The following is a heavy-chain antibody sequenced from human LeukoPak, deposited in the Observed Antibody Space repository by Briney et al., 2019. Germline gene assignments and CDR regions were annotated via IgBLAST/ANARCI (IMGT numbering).Heavy chain of an antibody. CDR1: GGSISNYY. CDR2: IYYSGST. Sequence: PSETLSLTCTVSGGSISNYYWSWIRQPPGKGLEWIGYIYYSGSTNYNPSLKSRVTISVDTSKNQFSLKLSSVTAADTAVYYCARHPPSGDSEVDYWGQGTLVTVSS. D-gene: IGHD4-17*01. V-gene: IGHV4-59*08. J-gene: IGHJ4*02. CDR3: ARHPPSGDSEVDY.